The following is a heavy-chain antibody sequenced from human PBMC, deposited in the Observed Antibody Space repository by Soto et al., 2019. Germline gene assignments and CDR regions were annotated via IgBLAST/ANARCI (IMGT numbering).Heavy chain of an antibody. J-gene: IGHJ4*02. CDR1: GFNLNTYG. CDR2: ILYDGSKK. V-gene: IGHV3-30*03. Sequence: AVGSLRLSCVASGFNLNTYGIYWARQAPGKGLQWVAQILYDGSKKHYADSVRGRFTITRDNSKNTVYLQMDSLRVDDTAMYYCVRDLALMADYWGQGTLVTVSS. CDR3: VRDLALMADY. D-gene: IGHD3-16*01.